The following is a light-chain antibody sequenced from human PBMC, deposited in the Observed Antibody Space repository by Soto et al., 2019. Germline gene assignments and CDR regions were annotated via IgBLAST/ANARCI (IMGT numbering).Light chain of an antibody. CDR2: GAS. J-gene: IGKJ2*01. Sequence: EIVLTQSPGTLSLSPGERAILSCRASQSVRSNYLAWYQQKPGQAPRLLIYGASRRATGIPDRFSGSGSGTDFTLTISRLEPEDSAVYFCQQYGGSHSLYTFCQGTKLE. CDR3: QQYGGSHSLYT. V-gene: IGKV3-20*01. CDR1: QSVRSNY.